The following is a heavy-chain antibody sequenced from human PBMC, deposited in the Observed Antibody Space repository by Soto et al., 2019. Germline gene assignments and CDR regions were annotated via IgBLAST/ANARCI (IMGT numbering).Heavy chain of an antibody. CDR1: GFTFSGSA. D-gene: IGHD6-6*01. CDR3: TSMRSSSSLIADYYYGMDV. Sequence: PGGSLRLSCAASGFTFSGSAMHWVRQASGKGLEWVGRIRSKANSYATAYAASVKGRFTISRDDSKNTAYLQMNSLKTEDTAVYYCTSMRSSSSLIADYYYGMDVWGQGTTVTVSS. CDR2: IRSKANSYAT. J-gene: IGHJ6*02. V-gene: IGHV3-73*01.